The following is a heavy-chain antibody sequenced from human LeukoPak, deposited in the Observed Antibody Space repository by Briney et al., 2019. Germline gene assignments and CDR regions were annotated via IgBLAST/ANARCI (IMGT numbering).Heavy chain of an antibody. Sequence: PSETLSLTCTVSGGSISSSSYYWGWIRQPPGKGLEWIGSIYYSGSTYYNPSLKSRVTISVDTSKNQFSLKLSSVTAADTAVYYCARHPLSTRAAAGITRTYYFDYWGQGTLVTVSS. D-gene: IGHD6-13*01. V-gene: IGHV4-39*01. CDR3: ARHPLSTRAAAGITRTYYFDY. CDR1: GGSISSSSYY. J-gene: IGHJ4*02. CDR2: IYYSGST.